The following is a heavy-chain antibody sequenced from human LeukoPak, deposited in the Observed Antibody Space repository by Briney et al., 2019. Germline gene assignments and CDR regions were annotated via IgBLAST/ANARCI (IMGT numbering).Heavy chain of an antibody. CDR3: VKEDGPYGAFDV. D-gene: IGHD3-16*01. Sequence: GGSLRLSCAASGFTFSNYGMHWVRQAPGKGLEWVAVIWAAGRNQYYSDSVRGRFTVSRDNSKSMLYLQMNSLRVEDTTVYYCVKEDGPYGAFDVWGQGTMVTVSS. CDR1: GFTFSNYG. J-gene: IGHJ3*01. V-gene: IGHV3-33*03. CDR2: IWAAGRNQ.